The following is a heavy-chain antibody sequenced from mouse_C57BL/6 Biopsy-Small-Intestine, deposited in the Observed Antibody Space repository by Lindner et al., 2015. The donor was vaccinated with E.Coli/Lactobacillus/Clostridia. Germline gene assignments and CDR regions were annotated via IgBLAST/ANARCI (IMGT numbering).Heavy chain of an antibody. Sequence: VQLQESGPELVKPGASVKIPCKASGYTFTDYNMDWVKQSHGKSLEWIGDINPDSGGSIYNQKFKGTATLTVDKSSSTAYMELHSLTSEDTAVYYCARREVYYFDYWGQGTTLTVS. CDR3: ARREVYYFDY. J-gene: IGHJ2*01. V-gene: IGHV1-18*01. CDR2: INPDSGGS. CDR1: GYTFTDYN.